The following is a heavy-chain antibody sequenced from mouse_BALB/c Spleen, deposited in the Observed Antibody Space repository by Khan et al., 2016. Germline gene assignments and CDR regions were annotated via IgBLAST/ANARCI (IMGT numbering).Heavy chain of an antibody. J-gene: IGHJ1*01. V-gene: IGHV14-3*02. CDR2: IDPANGNT. CDR1: GFNIKDTY. D-gene: IGHD1-1*01. CDR3: ANYGSSYWYFDV. Sequence: VQLQQSGAELVKPGASVKLSCTASGFNIKDTYMHWVKQRPEQGLEWIGRIDPANGNTKYDPKFQGKATITAATSSTTAYLQLSSLTSEDTAVYYCANYGSSYWYFDVWGAGTTVTVSS.